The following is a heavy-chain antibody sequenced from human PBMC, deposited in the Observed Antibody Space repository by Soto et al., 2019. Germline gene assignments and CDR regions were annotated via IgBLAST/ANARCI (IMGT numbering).Heavy chain of an antibody. Sequence: WASVKVSCKASGYTFTSYAMHWVRQAPGQRLEWMGWINAGNGNTKYSQKFQGRVTITRDTSASTAYMELSSLRSEDTAVYYCASGITMVRGVIGGPLGAFDIWGQGTMVT. D-gene: IGHD3-10*01. V-gene: IGHV1-3*01. CDR1: GYTFTSYA. J-gene: IGHJ3*02. CDR2: INAGNGNT. CDR3: ASGITMVRGVIGGPLGAFDI.